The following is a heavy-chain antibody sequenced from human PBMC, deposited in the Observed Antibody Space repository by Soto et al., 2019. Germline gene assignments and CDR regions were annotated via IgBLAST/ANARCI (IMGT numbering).Heavy chain of an antibody. D-gene: IGHD6-6*01. CDR2: IYYSGST. CDR1: GGSISSYY. Sequence: PSETLSLTCTVSGGSISSYYWSWFRQPPGKGLEWIGYIYYSGSTNYNPSLKSRVTISVDTSKSQFSLKLSSVTAADTAVYYCARDTLGWSKAARYYYYGMDVWGQGTTVTVSS. CDR3: ARDTLGWSKAARYYYYGMDV. J-gene: IGHJ6*02. V-gene: IGHV4-59*01.